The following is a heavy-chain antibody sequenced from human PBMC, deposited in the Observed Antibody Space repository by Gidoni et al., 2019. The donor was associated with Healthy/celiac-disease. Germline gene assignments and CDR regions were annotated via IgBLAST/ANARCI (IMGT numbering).Heavy chain of an antibody. CDR2: IYYSGST. Sequence: QVQLQESGPGLVKPSETLSLTCTVSGGPISSYYWSWIRQPPGKGLEWIGYIYYSGSTNYNPSLKSRVTISVDTSKNQFSLKLSSVTAADTAVYYCARGAAVAGDDAFDIWGQGTMVTVSS. D-gene: IGHD6-19*01. V-gene: IGHV4-59*01. CDR1: GGPISSYY. CDR3: ARGAAVAGDDAFDI. J-gene: IGHJ3*02.